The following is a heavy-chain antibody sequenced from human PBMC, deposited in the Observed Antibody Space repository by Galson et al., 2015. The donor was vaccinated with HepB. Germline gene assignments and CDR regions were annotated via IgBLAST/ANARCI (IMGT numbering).Heavy chain of an antibody. J-gene: IGHJ5*02. CDR1: GYSISSGYY. V-gene: IGHV4-38-2*02. D-gene: IGHD4-23*01. Sequence: CTVSGYSISSGYYWGWIRQPPGKGLEWIGSIYHSGSTYYNPSLKSRVTISVDTSKNQFSLKLNSVTAADTAVYYCARDYGGNWFDPWGQGTLVTVSS. CDR2: IYHSGST. CDR3: ARDYGGNWFDP.